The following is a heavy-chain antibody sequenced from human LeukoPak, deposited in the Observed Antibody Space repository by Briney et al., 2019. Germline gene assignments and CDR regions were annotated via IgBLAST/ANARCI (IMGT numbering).Heavy chain of an antibody. V-gene: IGHV3-48*03. Sequence: PGGSLRLSCVASGFTFSSYNMNWVRQAPGRGLGWVSYISSSSGTIYYADSVKGRFTISRDNAKNSLYLQMNSLRAEDTAVYYCAELGITMIGGVWGKGTTVTISS. CDR2: ISSSSGTI. CDR3: AELGITMIGGV. CDR1: GFTFSSYN. D-gene: IGHD3-10*02. J-gene: IGHJ6*04.